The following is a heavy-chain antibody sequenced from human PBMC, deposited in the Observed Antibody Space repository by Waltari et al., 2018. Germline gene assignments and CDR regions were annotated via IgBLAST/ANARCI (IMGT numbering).Heavy chain of an antibody. CDR1: GYTFTGYY. Sequence: QVQLVQSGAEVKKPGASVKVSCKASGYTFTGYYMHWVRQAPGQGLEWMGWINPNSGGTNYAQKFQGWVTMTRDTSISTAYMELSRLRSDDTAVYYCAREGVSSPSYYYYGMDVWGQGTTVTVSS. CDR3: AREGVSSPSYYYYGMDV. V-gene: IGHV1-2*04. J-gene: IGHJ6*02. CDR2: INPNSGGT. D-gene: IGHD6-6*01.